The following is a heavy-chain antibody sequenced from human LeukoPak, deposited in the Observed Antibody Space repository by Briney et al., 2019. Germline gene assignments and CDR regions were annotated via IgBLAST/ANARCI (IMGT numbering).Heavy chain of an antibody. CDR2: LSGSGANT. CDR3: ARVEDYDILTGFDY. CDR1: GFTFSRYA. Sequence: AGGSLRLSCAASGFTFSRYAMTWVRQAPGKGLEWVSALSGSGANTYYADSAKGRFTISRDNAKNSLYLQMNSLRAEDTAVYYCARVEDYDILTGFDYWGQGTLVTVSS. D-gene: IGHD3-9*01. V-gene: IGHV3-23*01. J-gene: IGHJ4*02.